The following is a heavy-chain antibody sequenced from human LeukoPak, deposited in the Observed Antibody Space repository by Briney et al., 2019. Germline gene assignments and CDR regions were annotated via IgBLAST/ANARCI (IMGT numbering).Heavy chain of an antibody. V-gene: IGHV3-7*01. CDR1: GFTFSSNW. D-gene: IGHD1-20*01. J-gene: IGHJ3*02. CDR3: ARDEHNWNVDAFDI. CDR2: IKEDGSEK. Sequence: PGGSLRLSCAASGFTFSSNWMSWVRQAPGKGLEWVANIKEDGSEKYYVDSVKGRFTISRDNAKNSLYLQMNSLRAEDTAVYYCARDEHNWNVDAFDIWGQGTVVTVSS.